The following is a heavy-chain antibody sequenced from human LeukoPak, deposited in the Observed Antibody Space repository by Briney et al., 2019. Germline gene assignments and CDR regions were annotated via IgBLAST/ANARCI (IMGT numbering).Heavy chain of an antibody. J-gene: IGHJ4*02. CDR1: GFTFSAYT. D-gene: IGHD5-12*01. CDR3: AKPVDYNAGDY. CDR2: ISSGSSSV. Sequence: PGGSLRLSCSASGFTFSAYTMNWVRQAPGQGLEWVSYISSGSSSVYYADSVKGRFTISRDNAKNSLYLQMNSLRAEDTAVYYCAKPVDYNAGDYWGLGTLVTVSS. V-gene: IGHV3-48*04.